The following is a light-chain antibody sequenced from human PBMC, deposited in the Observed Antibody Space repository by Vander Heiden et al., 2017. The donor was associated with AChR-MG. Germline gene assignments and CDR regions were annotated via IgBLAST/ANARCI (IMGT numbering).Light chain of an antibody. CDR3: SSYTTSITWV. V-gene: IGLV2-14*01. Sequence: QSALTQPDSVSGSPGQSITISCTGTSRDVGAFNYVSWYQQHPGKAPKLMVYDVSERPSGVSNRFSGSKSGNTASLTISGLQAEDEADYYCSSYTTSITWVFGGGTKLTVL. J-gene: IGLJ3*02. CDR1: SRDVGAFNY. CDR2: DVS.